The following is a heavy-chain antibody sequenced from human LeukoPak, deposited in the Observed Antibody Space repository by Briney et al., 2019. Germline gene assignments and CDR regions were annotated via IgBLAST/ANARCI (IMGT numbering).Heavy chain of an antibody. J-gene: IGHJ4*02. CDR1: GYTFTGYY. D-gene: IGHD2-2*01. CDR3: ARLGTGTNNYFDY. Sequence: ASVKVSCKASGYTFTGYYMHWVRQAPGQGLEWMGWINPNSGGTNCAQKFQGRVTMTRDTSISTAYMELSRLRSDDTAVYYCARLGTGTNNYFDYWGQGTLVTVSS. CDR2: INPNSGGT. V-gene: IGHV1-2*02.